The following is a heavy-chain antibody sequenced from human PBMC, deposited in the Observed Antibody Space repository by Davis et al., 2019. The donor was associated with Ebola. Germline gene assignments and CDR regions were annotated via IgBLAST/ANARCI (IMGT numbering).Heavy chain of an antibody. D-gene: IGHD5-18*01. Sequence: PSETLSLTCTVSGGSISSYYWSWIRQPAGKGLAWIGRIYTSGSTNYNPSLKSRVTMSVDTSKNQFSLKLSSVTAADTAVYYCARARRGYSYGWDYYYYYMDVWGKGTTVTVSS. J-gene: IGHJ6*03. CDR3: ARARRGYSYGWDYYYYYMDV. V-gene: IGHV4-4*07. CDR2: IYTSGST. CDR1: GGSISSYY.